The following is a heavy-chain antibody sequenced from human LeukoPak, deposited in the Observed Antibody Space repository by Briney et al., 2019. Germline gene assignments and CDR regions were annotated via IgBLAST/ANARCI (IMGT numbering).Heavy chain of an antibody. CDR3: ARNFDS. Sequence: GGSLRLSCLASGFTFTSSDFNWIRQAPGKGLEWLSTITRSGSNLYYADSVKGRFTTSRDDAKDSVYLQMESLRVEDTAIYCCARNFDSWGQGTLVTVSS. CDR2: ITRSGSNL. CDR1: GFTFTSSD. J-gene: IGHJ4*02. V-gene: IGHV3-48*03.